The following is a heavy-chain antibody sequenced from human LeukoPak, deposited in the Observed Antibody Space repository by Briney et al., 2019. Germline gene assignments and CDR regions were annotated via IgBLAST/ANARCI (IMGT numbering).Heavy chain of an antibody. CDR2: ISSSSSYI. D-gene: IGHD3-22*01. V-gene: IGHV3-21*01. CDR3: ASSDDSSGDYYYYMDV. CDR1: GFTFSSYS. Sequence: GGSLRLSCAASGFTFSSYSMNWVRQAPGKGLEWVSSISSSSSYIYYADSVKGRFTISRDNAKSSLYLQMNSLRAEDTAVYYCASSDDSSGDYYYYMDVWGKGTTVTVSS. J-gene: IGHJ6*03.